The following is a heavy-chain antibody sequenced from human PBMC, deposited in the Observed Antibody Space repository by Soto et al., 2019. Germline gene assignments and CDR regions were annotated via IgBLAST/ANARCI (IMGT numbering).Heavy chain of an antibody. V-gene: IGHV4-31*03. CDR2: IYYSGST. CDR3: ARTFHDYCSGSYSLDVRAYGIDV. Sequence: PSETLSLTCTVSGASISSGGYYWSWIRQHPGKGLEWIGYIYYSGSTYYNPSLKSRVTISVDTSKNQFSLKLSSVTAADTAVYYCARTFHDYCSGSYSLDVRAYGIDVWGQGTTVTVSS. CDR1: GASISSGGYY. J-gene: IGHJ6*02. D-gene: IGHD3-10*01.